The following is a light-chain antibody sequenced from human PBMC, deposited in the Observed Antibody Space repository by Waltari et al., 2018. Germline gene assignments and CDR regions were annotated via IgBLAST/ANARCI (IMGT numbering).Light chain of an antibody. V-gene: IGKV3-20*01. Sequence: EVVLTQSPGTLSLSPGERATLFCRASQSISRYLVWYQQRPGQAPRLLIYGASIRPAGIPDRFSGSGSGTDFTLSISRLEPEDFAVYYCQNHERLPATFGQGTRVEIK. CDR2: GAS. CDR3: QNHERLPAT. J-gene: IGKJ1*01. CDR1: QSISRY.